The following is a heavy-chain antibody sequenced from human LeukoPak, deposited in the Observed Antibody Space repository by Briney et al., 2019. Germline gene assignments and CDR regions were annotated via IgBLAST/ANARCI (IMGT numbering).Heavy chain of an antibody. CDR1: GFTFSNYA. V-gene: IGHV3-30*04. D-gene: IGHD3-22*01. CDR3: AKDLDSSGYMFSYFDY. J-gene: IGHJ4*02. CDR2: ISYDGRNK. Sequence: PGRSLRLSCAASGFTFSNYAMHWVRQAPGKGLEWVAVISYDGRNKQYADSAKGRFTISRDNSKNTLYLQTNSLRAEDTAVYYCAKDLDSSGYMFSYFDYWGQGTLVTVSS.